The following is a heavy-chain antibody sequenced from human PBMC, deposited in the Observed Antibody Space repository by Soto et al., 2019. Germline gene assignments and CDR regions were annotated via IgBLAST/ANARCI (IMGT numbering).Heavy chain of an antibody. CDR1: GGSFRGYY. J-gene: IGHJ6*03. D-gene: IGHD3-9*01. CDR2: INHTGST. CDR3: ARTVLGPDLLADSFVDYYYYMDV. Sequence: PSETLSLTCAVYGGSFRGYYWSWIRQPPGKGLEWIGEINHTGSTNYNPSLKSRVTLSVDSSKSQFSLRLNSVTAADTAAYYCARTVLGPDLLADSFVDYYYYMDVWGQGTTVTVS. V-gene: IGHV4-34*01.